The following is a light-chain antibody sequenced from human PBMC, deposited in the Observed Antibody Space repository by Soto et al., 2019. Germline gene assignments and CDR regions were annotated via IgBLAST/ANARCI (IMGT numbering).Light chain of an antibody. CDR1: QGIRND. CDR2: AAS. CDR3: LQDYNYPLT. V-gene: IGKV1-6*01. J-gene: IGKJ4*01. Sequence: AIQMTQSPSSLSASVGDRLTIACRASQGIRNDLGWYQQKPGKAHKLLIYAASSLQSGVPSRFSGSGSGTDFTLTISSLQPEDFATYYCLQDYNYPLTFGGGTKVDI.